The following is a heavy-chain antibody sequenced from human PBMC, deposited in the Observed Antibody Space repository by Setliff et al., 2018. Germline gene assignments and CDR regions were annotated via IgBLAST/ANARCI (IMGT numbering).Heavy chain of an antibody. CDR1: GGTFSSYA. CDR3: ARGGLHFWSGYYFS. V-gene: IGHV1-69*13. Sequence: SVKVSCKASGGTFSSYAINWVRQAPGQGLEWMGGIIPVFGTPNYAQKFQGRVTITADESTSTAYMELSSLSSDDTAMYYCARGGLHFWSGYYFSWGQGTLVTVSS. J-gene: IGHJ4*02. CDR2: IIPVFGTP. D-gene: IGHD3-3*02.